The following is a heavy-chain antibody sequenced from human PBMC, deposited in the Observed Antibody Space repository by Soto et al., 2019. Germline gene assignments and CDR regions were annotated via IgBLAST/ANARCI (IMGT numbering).Heavy chain of an antibody. J-gene: IGHJ4*02. Sequence: ASVKVSCKASGGTFSSYAISWVRQAPGQGLEWMGGIIPIFGTANYAQKFQGRVTITADESTSTAYMELSSLRSEDTAVYYCARDLPDILTGYSSWGKGTLVTVSS. CDR1: GGTFSSYA. CDR2: IIPIFGTA. V-gene: IGHV1-69*13. D-gene: IGHD3-9*01. CDR3: ARDLPDILTGYSS.